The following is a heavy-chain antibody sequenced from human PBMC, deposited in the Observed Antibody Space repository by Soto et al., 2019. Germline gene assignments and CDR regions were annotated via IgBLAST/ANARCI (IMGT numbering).Heavy chain of an antibody. CDR3: ARDFFRGGMDV. D-gene: IGHD3-10*01. Sequence: QVQLQESGPGLVKPSQTLSLTCTVSGGSISSGGYYWSWIRQHPGKGLEWIGYIYYSGSTYYNPSLKSRVTILVDTSKNPFSLKLSSVTAADTAVYYCARDFFRGGMDVWGQGTTVTVSS. CDR1: GGSISSGGYY. J-gene: IGHJ6*02. V-gene: IGHV4-31*03. CDR2: IYYSGST.